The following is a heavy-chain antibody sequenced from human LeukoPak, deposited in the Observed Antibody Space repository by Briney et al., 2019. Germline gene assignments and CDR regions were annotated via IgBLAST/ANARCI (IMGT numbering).Heavy chain of an antibody. D-gene: IGHD2/OR15-2a*01. J-gene: IGHJ6*02. V-gene: IGHV3-30*18. CDR2: ISYDGSNK. CDR1: GFTFSSYG. CDR3: AKVFLGPLNYGMDV. Sequence: PGGSLRLSCAASGFTFSSYGMHWVRQASGKGLEWVAVISYDGSNKYYADSVKGQFTISRDNSKDTLYLQMNSLRAEDTAVYYCAKVFLGPLNYGMDVWGQGTTVTVSS.